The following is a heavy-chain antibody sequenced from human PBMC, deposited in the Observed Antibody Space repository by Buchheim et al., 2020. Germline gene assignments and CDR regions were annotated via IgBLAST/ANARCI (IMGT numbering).Heavy chain of an antibody. CDR2: IYYSGST. CDR1: GGSISSSSYY. Sequence: QLQLQESGPGLVKPSETLSLTCTVSGGSISSSSYYWGWIRQPPGKGLEWIGSIYYSGSTYYNPSLKSRVTISVDTSKNQFSLKLSPVTAADTAVYYCAREVAAAGTGYYGMDVWGQGTT. J-gene: IGHJ6*02. D-gene: IGHD6-13*01. V-gene: IGHV4-39*07. CDR3: AREVAAAGTGYYGMDV.